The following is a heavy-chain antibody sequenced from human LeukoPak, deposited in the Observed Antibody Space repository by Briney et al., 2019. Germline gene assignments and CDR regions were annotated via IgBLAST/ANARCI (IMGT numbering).Heavy chain of an antibody. J-gene: IGHJ4*02. D-gene: IGHD1-1*01. CDR3: ARETHNNGWNAGD. V-gene: IGHV4-4*07. Sequence: SETLSLTCTVSGASIGDYCWSWIRQPAGQGLEWIGRIYKGGDTDYNPPLRGRVTLSVDRPKNQFSLTLNAVTAADTAVYYCARETHNNGWNAGDWGQGTLVTVSS. CDR1: GASIGDYC. CDR2: IYKGGDT.